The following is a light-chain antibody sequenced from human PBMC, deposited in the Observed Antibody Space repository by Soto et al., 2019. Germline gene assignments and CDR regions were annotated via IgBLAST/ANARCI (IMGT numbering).Light chain of an antibody. CDR1: QSVSSN. CDR2: GAS. V-gene: IGKV3-15*01. Sequence: EIVMTQSPATLSLSPGERVTLSCRASQSVSSNLAWYQQKPGQAPRLLIYGASTRATGIPARFSGSGSGRDFTLTISRLESEDFEVYYCQQRSNWPITFGQGTRLEI. J-gene: IGKJ5*01. CDR3: QQRSNWPIT.